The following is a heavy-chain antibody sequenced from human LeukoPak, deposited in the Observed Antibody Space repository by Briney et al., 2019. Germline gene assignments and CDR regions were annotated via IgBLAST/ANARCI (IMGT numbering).Heavy chain of an antibody. CDR3: TTGRLAVDAFDI. D-gene: IGHD3-3*01. CDR2: IKSKTDGGTT. J-gene: IGHJ3*02. CDR1: GLTFSNAW. V-gene: IGHV3-15*01. Sequence: TSGGSLRLSCAASGLTFSNAWMRWVRQAPGKGLEWVGRIKSKTDGGTTDYAAPVKGRFTISRDDSKNTLYLQMNSLKTEDTAVYYCTTGRLAVDAFDIWGQGTMVTVSS.